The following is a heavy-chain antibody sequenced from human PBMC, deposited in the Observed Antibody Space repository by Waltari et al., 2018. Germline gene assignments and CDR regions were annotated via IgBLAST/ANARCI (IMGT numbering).Heavy chain of an antibody. Sequence: QVQLQESGPGLVKPSETLSLTCTVSGGSVSSGSYYWSWIRQPPGKGLEWIGYIYYSGSTNYNPSLKSRVTISVDTSKNQFSLKLSSVTAADTAVYYCARDSGYAGRGFDYWGQGTLVTVSS. CDR2: IYYSGST. CDR1: GGSVSSGSYY. J-gene: IGHJ4*02. V-gene: IGHV4-61*01. D-gene: IGHD5-12*01. CDR3: ARDSGYAGRGFDY.